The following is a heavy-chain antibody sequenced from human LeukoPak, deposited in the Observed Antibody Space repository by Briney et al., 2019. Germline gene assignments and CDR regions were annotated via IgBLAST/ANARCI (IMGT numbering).Heavy chain of an antibody. D-gene: IGHD4-23*01. V-gene: IGHV4-30-4*01. CDR3: ARGRGYGGTYYFDY. CDR1: GGSISSGDYY. J-gene: IGHJ4*02. Sequence: PSQTLSLTCTVSGGSISSGDYYWSWIRQPPGKGLESIGYIQYSGSTSYNPSLKSRVTISVDTSKNQFSLKLTSVTAADTAVYYCARGRGYGGTYYFDYWGQGTLVTASS. CDR2: IQYSGST.